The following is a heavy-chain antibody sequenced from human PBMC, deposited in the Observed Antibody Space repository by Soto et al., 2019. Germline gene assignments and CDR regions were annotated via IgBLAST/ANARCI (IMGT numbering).Heavy chain of an antibody. J-gene: IGHJ5*02. V-gene: IGHV4-59*01. Sequence: SETLSLTCSVSGASISSYYWTWIRQPPGGGLEWIGYMHHTQGTNDNPSLRGRVHMSIDTSMNHFSLRLTSVTAADTAVYYCARVPFVGYFDWLDPWGHGTLVTVSS. D-gene: IGHD3-9*01. CDR2: MHHTQGT. CDR3: ARVPFVGYFDWLDP. CDR1: GASISSYY.